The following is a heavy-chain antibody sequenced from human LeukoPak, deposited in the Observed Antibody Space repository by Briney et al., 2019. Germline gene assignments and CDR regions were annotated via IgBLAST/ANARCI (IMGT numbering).Heavy chain of an antibody. CDR1: GASLSNYY. D-gene: IGHD5/OR15-5a*01. J-gene: IGHJ4*02. V-gene: IGHV4-59*01. CDR2: IYNSGST. Sequence: PSETLSLTCTVSGASLSNYYWTWIRQPPGKGLEWIGYIYNSGSTNYEPSLKSRVTISMDMSKKQFSLKLTSVTAADTAVYYCARGMELVSTPFDHWGQGTLVTVSS. CDR3: ARGMELVSTPFDH.